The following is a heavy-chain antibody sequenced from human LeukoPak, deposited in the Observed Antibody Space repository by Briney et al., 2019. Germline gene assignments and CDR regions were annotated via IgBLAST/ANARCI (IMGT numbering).Heavy chain of an antibody. V-gene: IGHV3-7*01. CDR1: GFTFSNYW. D-gene: IGHD4-11*01. J-gene: IGHJ3*02. CDR2: IRRDGSQI. CDR3: ARDDSPTLTGPAYYDAFDI. Sequence: PGGSLRLSCAASGFTFSNYWMTWVRQAPGKGLEWVANIRRDGSQIHYVDFVKGRFTISRDNAKNSLSLQMNSLRAEDTAIYHCARDDSPTLTGPAYYDAFDIWGQGIMVTVSS.